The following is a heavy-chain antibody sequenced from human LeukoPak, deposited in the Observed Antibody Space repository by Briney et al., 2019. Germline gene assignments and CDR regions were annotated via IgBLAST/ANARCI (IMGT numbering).Heavy chain of an antibody. CDR2: INSRSIQI. J-gene: IGHJ4*02. CDR3: ARVHYGIDY. V-gene: IGHV3-21*01. Sequence: PGGSLRLSCGASGFNFSIYSMYWIRQAPGKGLEWVSSINSRSIQIYYADSVKGRFTISRDNAENSLYLQMNSLRADDSAMYYCARVHYGIDYWGQGTLVTVSS. CDR1: GFNFSIYS. D-gene: IGHD4-17*01.